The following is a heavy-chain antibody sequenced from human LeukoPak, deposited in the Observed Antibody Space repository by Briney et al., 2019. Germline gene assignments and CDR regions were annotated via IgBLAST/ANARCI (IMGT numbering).Heavy chain of an antibody. V-gene: IGHV1-69*13. D-gene: IGHD2-2*03. CDR1: GGTFSSHA. CDR3: ARVDHQAWYYFDY. CDR2: IIPIFGTA. Sequence: SVKVSCKASGGTFSSHAISWVRQAPGQGLEWMGGIIPIFGTANYAQKFQGRVTITADESTSTAYMELSSQRSEDTAVYYCARVDHQAWYYFDYWGQGTLVTVSS. J-gene: IGHJ4*02.